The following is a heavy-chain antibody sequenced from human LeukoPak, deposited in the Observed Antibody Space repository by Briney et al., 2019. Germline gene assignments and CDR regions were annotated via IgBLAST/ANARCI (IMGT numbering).Heavy chain of an antibody. CDR1: GGSFSGYY. Sequence: PSETLSLTCAVYGGSFSGYYWSWIRQPPGKGLEWIGEINHSGSTNYNPSLRSRVTISVDTSKNQFSLKLSSVTAADTAVYYCARGAVTNYYYYGMDVWGQGTTVTVSS. J-gene: IGHJ6*02. CDR3: ARGAVTNYYYYGMDV. CDR2: INHSGST. V-gene: IGHV4-34*01. D-gene: IGHD4-11*01.